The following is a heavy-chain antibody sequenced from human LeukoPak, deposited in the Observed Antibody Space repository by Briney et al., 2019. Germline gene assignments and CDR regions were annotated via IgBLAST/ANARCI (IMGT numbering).Heavy chain of an antibody. D-gene: IGHD6-19*01. CDR3: ARDLAVADGGDY. Sequence: GGSLRLSCAASGFTFSSYSMNWVRQAPGKGLEWVSSISSSSSYIYYADSVKGRFTISRDNAKNSLYLQINSLRAEDTAVYYCARDLAVADGGDYWGQGTLVTVSS. V-gene: IGHV3-21*01. J-gene: IGHJ4*02. CDR2: ISSSSSYI. CDR1: GFTFSSYS.